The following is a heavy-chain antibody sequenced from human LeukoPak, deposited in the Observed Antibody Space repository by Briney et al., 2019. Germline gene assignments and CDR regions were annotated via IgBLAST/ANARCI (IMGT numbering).Heavy chain of an antibody. J-gene: IGHJ4*02. Sequence: PGGSLRLSCAASGFTCDDYGMSWVRQAPGKGLEWVSGINWNGGSTGYADSVKGRFTISRDNAKNSLYLQMNSLRAEDTALYYCARGRNPGIAAAGFLDYWGQGTLVTVSS. CDR1: GFTCDDYG. D-gene: IGHD6-13*01. CDR2: INWNGGST. V-gene: IGHV3-20*04. CDR3: ARGRNPGIAAAGFLDY.